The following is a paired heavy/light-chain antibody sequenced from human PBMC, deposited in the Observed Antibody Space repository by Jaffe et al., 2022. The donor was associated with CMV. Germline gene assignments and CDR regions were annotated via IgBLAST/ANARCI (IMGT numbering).Heavy chain of an antibody. CDR1: GFTFSSYV. D-gene: IGHD2-21*02. J-gene: IGHJ5*02. CDR3: AKSLEDYRLLVLVPHDL. CDR2: MSGSGDTT. Sequence: EVRLVESGGGLVQPGGSLRLSCTASGFTFSSYVMSWVRQTPGKGLEWVSVMSGSGDTTNYADSVKGRFTVSRDNSKNTLFLQMNNLKVEDTAVYYCAKSLEDYRLLVLVPHDLWGQGTLVTVSS. V-gene: IGHV3-23*04.
Light chain of an antibody. CDR2: DVS. CDR3: QQYDNFPLT. V-gene: IGKV1-33*01. J-gene: IGKJ4*01. CDR1: QDIRSY. Sequence: DIQMTQSPPSLSASIGDRVIITCHASQDIRSYLNWYQQKPGKAPRLLIYDVSNLQIGVPSRFSGSGSGTDFTFTIQSLQPEDIATYYCQQYDNFPLTFGGGTRVEIK.